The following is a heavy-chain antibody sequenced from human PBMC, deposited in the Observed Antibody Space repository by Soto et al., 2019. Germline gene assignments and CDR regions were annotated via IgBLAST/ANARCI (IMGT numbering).Heavy chain of an antibody. J-gene: IGHJ6*02. CDR3: ASSYDFRPRGMDV. Sequence: SETLSLTCTVSGGSISSGDYYWSWIRQPPGKGLEWIGYIYYSGSTYYNPSLKSRVTISVDTSKNQFSLKLSSVTAADTAVYYCASSYDFRPRGMDVWGQGTTVTVSS. V-gene: IGHV4-30-4*01. CDR1: GGSISSGDYY. D-gene: IGHD3-3*01. CDR2: IYYSGST.